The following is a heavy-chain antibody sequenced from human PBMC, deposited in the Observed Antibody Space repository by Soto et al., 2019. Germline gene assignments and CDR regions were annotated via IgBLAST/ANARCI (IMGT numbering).Heavy chain of an antibody. CDR3: ARVGRIVVVAAIP. D-gene: IGHD2-15*01. CDR1: GYTFTSYG. Sequence: GASVKVSCKASGYTFTSYGISWVRQAPGQGLEWMGWISAYNGNTTYAQRLQGRVTRTTDTSTSTAYMELRSIRSDDTAVYYCARVGRIVVVAAIPWGQGLLVTVPQ. V-gene: IGHV1-18*01. CDR2: ISAYNGNT. J-gene: IGHJ5*02.